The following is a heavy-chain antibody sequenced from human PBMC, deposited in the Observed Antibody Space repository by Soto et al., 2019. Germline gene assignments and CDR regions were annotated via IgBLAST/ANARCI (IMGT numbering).Heavy chain of an antibody. CDR1: GFTFSSYW. J-gene: IGHJ4*02. V-gene: IGHV3-74*01. Sequence: EVQLVESGGGLVQPGGSLRLSCAASGFTFSSYWMHLVRQAPGKGLVWVSRINSDGSSTSYADSVKGRFTISRDNAKNTLYLQMNSLRAEDTAVYYCAREGHDYGDYFDYWGQGTLVTVSS. CDR3: AREGHDYGDYFDY. D-gene: IGHD4-17*01. CDR2: INSDGSST.